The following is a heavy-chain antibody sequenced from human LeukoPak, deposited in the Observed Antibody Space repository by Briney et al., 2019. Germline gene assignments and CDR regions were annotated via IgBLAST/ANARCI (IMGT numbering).Heavy chain of an antibody. J-gene: IGHJ4*02. CDR2: INHSGST. V-gene: IGHV4-34*01. Sequence: PSETLSLTCAVYGESFNGYYWSWIRQPPGKGLEWIGEINHSGSTNYNPSLKSRVTTSVDTSKNQFSLKLRSVTAADTAVYYCARGSSSSPLRYWGQGTLVTVSS. CDR1: GESFNGYY. D-gene: IGHD6-19*01. CDR3: ARGSSSSPLRY.